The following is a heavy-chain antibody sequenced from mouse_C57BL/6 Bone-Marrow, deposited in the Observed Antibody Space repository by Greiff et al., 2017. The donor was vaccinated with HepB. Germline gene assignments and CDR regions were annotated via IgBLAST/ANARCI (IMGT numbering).Heavy chain of an antibody. CDR3: ARKPVYYYGSRYWYFDV. Sequence: EVQGVESGGGLVKPGGSLKLSCAASGFTFSDYGMPWVRQAPEKGLEWVAYISSGSSTIYYADTVKGRFTISRDNAKNTLFLQMTSLRSEDTAMYYCARKPVYYYGSRYWYFDVWGTGTTVTVSS. V-gene: IGHV5-17*01. CDR1: GFTFSDYG. CDR2: ISSGSSTI. J-gene: IGHJ1*03. D-gene: IGHD1-1*01.